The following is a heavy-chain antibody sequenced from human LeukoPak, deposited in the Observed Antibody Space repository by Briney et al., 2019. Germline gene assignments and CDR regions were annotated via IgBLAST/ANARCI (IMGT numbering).Heavy chain of an antibody. CDR2: ISGDNGDT. D-gene: IGHD1-26*01. J-gene: IGHJ4*02. V-gene: IGHV1-18*01. Sequence: ASVKVSCKASGYTFTSYGISWVRRAPGQGLEWMGWISGDNGDTNYAQKLQGRVTMTTDTSTSTAYMELRSLRYDDTAVYYSARDRYGVRSGSCDYWGQGTLVTVSS. CDR1: GYTFTSYG. CDR3: ARDRYGVRSGSCDY.